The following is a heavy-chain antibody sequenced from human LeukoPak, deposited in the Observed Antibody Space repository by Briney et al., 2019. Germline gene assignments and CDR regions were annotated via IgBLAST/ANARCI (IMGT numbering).Heavy chain of an antibody. CDR3: ARVNGYYDSRNPFDY. V-gene: IGHV1-46*01. CDR1: GYTFTSYY. D-gene: IGHD3-22*01. CDR2: INPSGGST. Sequence: ASVKVSCKASGYTFTSYYMHWVRQAPVQGLEWMGIINPSGGSTSYAQKFQGRVTMTRDMSTSTVYMELSSLRSEDTAVYYCARVNGYYDSRNPFDYWGQGTLVTVSS. J-gene: IGHJ4*02.